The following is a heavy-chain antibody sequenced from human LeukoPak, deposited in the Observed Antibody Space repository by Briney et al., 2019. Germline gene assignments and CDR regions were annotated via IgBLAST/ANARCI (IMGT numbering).Heavy chain of an antibody. J-gene: IGHJ4*02. CDR2: IIPIFGTA. CDR3: ASSYGDYVLWAY. D-gene: IGHD4-17*01. V-gene: IGHV1-69*13. Sequence: GASVKVSCKASGGTFSSYAISWVRQAPGQGLEWMGGIIPIFGTANYAQKFQGRVTITADESTSTAYMELSSLRSEDTAVYYCASSYGDYVLWAYWGQGTLVTVSS. CDR1: GGTFSSYA.